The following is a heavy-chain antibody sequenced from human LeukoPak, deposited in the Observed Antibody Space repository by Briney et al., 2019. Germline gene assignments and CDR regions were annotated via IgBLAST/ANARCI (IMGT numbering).Heavy chain of an antibody. CDR3: ASRRAGEFDY. V-gene: IGHV1-69*04. CDR2: IIPILGIA. J-gene: IGHJ4*02. Sequence: VAPVKVSCKASGGTFSSYAISWVRQAPGQGLEWMGRIIPILGIANYAQKFQGRVTITADKPTSTAYMELSSLRSEDTAVYYCASRRAGEFDYWGQGTLVTVSS. CDR1: GGTFSSYA.